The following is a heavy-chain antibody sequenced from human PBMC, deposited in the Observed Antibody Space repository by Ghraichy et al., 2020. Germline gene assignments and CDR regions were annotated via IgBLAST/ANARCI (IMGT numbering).Heavy chain of an antibody. CDR1: GYTFTSQD. D-gene: IGHD1-26*01. V-gene: IGHV1-8*01. CDR2: MNPNSGNT. Sequence: ASVKVSCKASGYTFTSQDINWVRQASGQGLEWMGWMNPNSGNTCYAEKFQGRVTMTRNTSISTAYMELSSLRSEDTAVYYCARGPITGVGATSSYYFDNWGQGTLVTVST. J-gene: IGHJ4*02. CDR3: ARGPITGVGATSSYYFDN.